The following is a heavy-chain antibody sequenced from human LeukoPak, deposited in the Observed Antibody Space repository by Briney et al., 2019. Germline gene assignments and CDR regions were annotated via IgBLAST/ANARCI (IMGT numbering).Heavy chain of an antibody. V-gene: IGHV1-69*05. CDR2: IIPIFGTA. CDR3: ARGESGIHH. Sequence: SVKVSCKASGGTFSSYAISWVRQAPGQGLEWMGRIIPIFGTANYAQKLQGRVTMTTDTSTSTAYMELRSLRSDDTAVYYCARGESGIHHWGQGTLVTVSS. CDR1: GGTFSSYA. J-gene: IGHJ1*01.